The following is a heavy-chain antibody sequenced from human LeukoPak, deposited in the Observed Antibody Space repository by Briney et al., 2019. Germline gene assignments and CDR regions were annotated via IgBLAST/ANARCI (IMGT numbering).Heavy chain of an antibody. CDR2: IKEDGSEK. V-gene: IGHV3-7*04. CDR1: GFTFSNYW. D-gene: IGHD2-21*01. J-gene: IGHJ3*01. Sequence: GGSLRLSCAASGFTFSNYWMSWVRQAPGKGLKWVANIKEDGSEKYYADSVKGRFTISRDNARNSLNLQMNSLRAEDTAVYYCAREGLWVGLDSGKTRQAYWESWGQGTMVTVSS. CDR3: AREGLWVGLDSGKTRQAYWES.